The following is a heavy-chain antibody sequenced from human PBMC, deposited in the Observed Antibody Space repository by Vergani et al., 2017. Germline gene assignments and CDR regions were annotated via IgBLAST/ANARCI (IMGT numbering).Heavy chain of an antibody. CDR1: GFTFSSYS. Sequence: VQLVESGGGVVQRGGSLRLSCAASGFTFSSYSMNWVRQAPGKGLEWVSYISSSSSTIYYADSVKGRFTISRDNAKNSLYLQMNSLRAEDTAVYYCARSDSLLWFGESPPHFDYWGQGTLVTVSS. D-gene: IGHD3-10*01. CDR2: ISSSSSTI. J-gene: IGHJ4*02. CDR3: ARSDSLLWFGESPPHFDY. V-gene: IGHV3-48*01.